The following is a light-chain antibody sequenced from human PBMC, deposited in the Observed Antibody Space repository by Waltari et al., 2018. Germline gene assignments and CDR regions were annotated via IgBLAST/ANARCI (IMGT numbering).Light chain of an antibody. CDR2: GSS. CDR1: QSLSNGY. V-gene: IGKV3-20*01. Sequence: VLTQSPGTLSLSPGERATLSCLARQSLSNGYLAWYQHRPGQAPRLLIHGSSHRATDIPDRFSGSGSRTDFSLTISSLDPEYFAVYYYHQYQMSPPFGHGPKV. CDR3: HQYQMSPP. J-gene: IGKJ1*01.